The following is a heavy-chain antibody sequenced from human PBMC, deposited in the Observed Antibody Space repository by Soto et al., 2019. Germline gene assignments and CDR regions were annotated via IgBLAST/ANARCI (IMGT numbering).Heavy chain of an antibody. J-gene: IGHJ4*02. D-gene: IGHD3-3*01. CDR3: VRYYYDFWNGYLDY. V-gene: IGHV3-7*01. CDR1: GFIFSTYW. Sequence: EVQLVESGGGLVQPGGSLRLSCAGSGFIFSTYWMTWVRQAPGKGLEWVANIKQDGSENYYVDSVKGRFSISRDNSKNSLYLQMNGLRDDDTAVYYCVRYYYDFWNGYLDYWGQGTLVTVSS. CDR2: IKQDGSEN.